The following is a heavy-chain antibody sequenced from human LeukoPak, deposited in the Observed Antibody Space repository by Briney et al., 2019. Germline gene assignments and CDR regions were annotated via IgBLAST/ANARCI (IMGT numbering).Heavy chain of an antibody. CDR3: ASLDSSGPYFDY. CDR1: GFTFDDYA. J-gene: IGHJ4*02. Sequence: PGRSLRLSCAASGFTFDDYAMHWVRQAPGKGLEWVAVISYDGSNKYYADSVKGRFTISRDNSKNTLYLQMNSLRAEDTAVYYCASLDSSGPYFDYWGQGTLVTVSS. CDR2: ISYDGSNK. D-gene: IGHD3-22*01. V-gene: IGHV3-30-3*01.